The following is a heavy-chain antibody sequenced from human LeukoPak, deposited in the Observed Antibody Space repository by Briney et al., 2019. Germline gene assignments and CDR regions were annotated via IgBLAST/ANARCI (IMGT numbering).Heavy chain of an antibody. CDR3: TEGHPLEDYSFDS. V-gene: IGHV4-34*03. CDR1: GGSFSGYY. Sequence: SETLSLTCAVYGGSFSGYYWSWIRQPPGQGLEWIGEINNSGSTNYNPSLKSRVTISVDSSKNQFSLKLSSVTAADTAVYYWTEGHPLEDYSFDSWDQGTLITVSS. CDR2: INNSGST. J-gene: IGHJ4*02.